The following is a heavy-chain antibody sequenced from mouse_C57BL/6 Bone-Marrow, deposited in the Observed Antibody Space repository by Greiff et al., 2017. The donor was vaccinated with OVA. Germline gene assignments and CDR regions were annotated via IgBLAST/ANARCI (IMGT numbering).Heavy chain of an antibody. V-gene: IGHV2-2*01. J-gene: IGHJ4*01. D-gene: IGHD3-3*01. Sequence: QVQLKQSGPGLVQPSQSLSITCTVSGFSLTSYGVHWVRQSPGKGLEWLGVIWSGGSTDYNAAFISRLSISKDNSKSQDLFKMNRMQADDTAIYYCAREGGTGCYAMDYWGQGTSVTVSS. CDR3: AREGGTGCYAMDY. CDR2: IWSGGST. CDR1: GFSLTSYG.